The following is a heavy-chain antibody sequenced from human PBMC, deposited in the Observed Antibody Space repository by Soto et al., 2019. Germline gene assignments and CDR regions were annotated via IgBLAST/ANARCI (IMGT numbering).Heavy chain of an antibody. Sequence: QVQLVQSGAEVKKPGSSVKVSCKASGGTFSSYAISWVRQAPGQGLEWMGGIISIFGTANYAQKFQGRVTITADESTSTAYMELSSLRSEDTAVYYCAREKSRGYNWNDGDYYYGMDVWGQGTTVTVSS. D-gene: IGHD1-20*01. CDR2: IISIFGTA. J-gene: IGHJ6*02. CDR1: GGTFSSYA. CDR3: AREKSRGYNWNDGDYYYGMDV. V-gene: IGHV1-69*12.